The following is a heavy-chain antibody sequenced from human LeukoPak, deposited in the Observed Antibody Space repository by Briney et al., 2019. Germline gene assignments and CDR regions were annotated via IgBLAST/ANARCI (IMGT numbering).Heavy chain of an antibody. CDR1: GFTFSSYG. CDR2: IWYDGSNK. V-gene: IGHV3-33*03. CDR3: VSFYETY. J-gene: IGHJ4*02. D-gene: IGHD2/OR15-2a*01. Sequence: GGSLRLSCAASGFTFSSYGMHWVRQAPGKGLEWVAVIWYDGSNKYYADSVKGRFTISKDNAKNTVYLQMNSLRAEDTAVYYCVSFYETYWGRGTLVTVSS.